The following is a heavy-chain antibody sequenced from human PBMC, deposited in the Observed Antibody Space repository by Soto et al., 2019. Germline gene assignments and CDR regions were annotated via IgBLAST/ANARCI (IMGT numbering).Heavy chain of an antibody. Sequence: SETLSLTCTVSGGSISSSSYYWGWIRQPPGKGLEWIGSIYYSGSTYYNPSLKSRVTISVDTSKNQFSLKLSSVTAADTAVYYCARPTMVRGVTPLNGWFDPWGQGTLVTVSS. CDR3: ARPTMVRGVTPLNGWFDP. V-gene: IGHV4-39*01. D-gene: IGHD3-10*01. CDR2: IYYSGST. J-gene: IGHJ5*02. CDR1: GGSISSSSYY.